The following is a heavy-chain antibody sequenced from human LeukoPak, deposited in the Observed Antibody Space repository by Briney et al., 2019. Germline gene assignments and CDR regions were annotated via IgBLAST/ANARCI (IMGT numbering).Heavy chain of an antibody. CDR3: ARDALAGGDWSNMGDY. CDR2: ISSRGGTI. D-gene: IGHD3-16*01. V-gene: IGHV3-48*03. J-gene: IGHJ4*02. CDR1: GFTFSTYD. Sequence: GGSLRLSCAASGFTFSTYDMNWVRQAPGKGLEWLSYISSRGGTIYYADSVKGRFTISRDNAKNSLYLQMNSLRAEGTAVYYCARDALAGGDWSNMGDYWGQGTLVTVSS.